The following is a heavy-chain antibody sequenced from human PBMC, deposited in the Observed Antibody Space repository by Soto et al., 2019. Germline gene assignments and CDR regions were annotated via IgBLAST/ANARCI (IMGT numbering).Heavy chain of an antibody. CDR3: ARGTVRGLDYYYYYGMDV. J-gene: IGHJ6*02. Sequence: SETLSLTCTVSGGSVSSGSYYWSWIRQPPGKGLEWIGEINHSGSTNYNPSLKSRVTISVDTSKNQFSLKLSSVTAADTAVYYCARGTVRGLDYYYYYGMDVWGQGTTVTVSS. CDR2: INHSGST. V-gene: IGHV4-61*01. D-gene: IGHD3-10*01. CDR1: GGSVSSGSYY.